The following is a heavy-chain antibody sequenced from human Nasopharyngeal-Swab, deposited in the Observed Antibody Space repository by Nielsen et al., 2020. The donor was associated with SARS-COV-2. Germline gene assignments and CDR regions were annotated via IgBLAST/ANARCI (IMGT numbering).Heavy chain of an antibody. CDR1: GGTFSSYG. CDR3: ARGGWLRKDYYYSYYYMDV. Sequence: SVKVSCKTSGGTFSSYGISWFRQAPGQGLEWMGGIIPILPITNYAQKFQDRVTITADKSTNTAYMELSSLRSEDTAAYYCARGGWLRKDYYYSYYYMDVWGKGTTVTVSS. V-gene: IGHV1-69*10. J-gene: IGHJ6*03. D-gene: IGHD5-24*01. CDR2: IIPILPIT.